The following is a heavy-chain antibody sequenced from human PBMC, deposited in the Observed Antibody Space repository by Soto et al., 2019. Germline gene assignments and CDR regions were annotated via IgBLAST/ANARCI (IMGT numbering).Heavy chain of an antibody. D-gene: IGHD6-13*01. Sequence: PSETLSLTCTVSGGSISSYYWTWIRQPPGKGLGWVGYVYYSGTTYYNPSLQSRVTISVDTSKDQFSLKVKSVTAADTAIYYCARAGSTWRYFFDYWGQGSLVTVSS. CDR1: GGSISSYY. CDR3: ARAGSTWRYFFDY. V-gene: IGHV4-59*01. CDR2: VYYSGTT. J-gene: IGHJ4*02.